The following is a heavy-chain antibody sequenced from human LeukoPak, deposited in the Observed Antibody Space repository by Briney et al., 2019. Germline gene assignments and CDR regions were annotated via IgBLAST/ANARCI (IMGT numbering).Heavy chain of an antibody. CDR1: GGSISSYY. D-gene: IGHD3-10*01. Sequence: SETLSLTCTVSGGSISSYYWSWIRQPPGKGLEWIGHIYYSGSTNYNPSLKSRVTISVDTSKNQFSLKLSSVTAADTAVYYCARHLRGASGSFSSYYYYYYGMDVWGQGTTVTVSS. CDR2: IYYSGST. V-gene: IGHV4-59*08. J-gene: IGHJ6*02. CDR3: ARHLRGASGSFSSYYYYYYGMDV.